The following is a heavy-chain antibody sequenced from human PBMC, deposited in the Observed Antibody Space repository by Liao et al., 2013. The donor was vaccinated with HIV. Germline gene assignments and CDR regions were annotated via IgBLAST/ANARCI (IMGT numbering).Heavy chain of an antibody. D-gene: IGHD5-12*01. CDR1: GGSFSGYY. CDR3: ARDGSGYEAYFDY. Sequence: QVQLQQWGAGLLKPSETLSLTCAVYGGSFSGYYWSWIRQPPGKGLEWIGEINHSGSTNYNPSLKSRVTISVDTSKNQFSLKLSSVTAADTAVYYCARDGSGYEAYFDYWGQGTLVTVSS. CDR2: INHSGST. J-gene: IGHJ4*02. V-gene: IGHV4-34*01.